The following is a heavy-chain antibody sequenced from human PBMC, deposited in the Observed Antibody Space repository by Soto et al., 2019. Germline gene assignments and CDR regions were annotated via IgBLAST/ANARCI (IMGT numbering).Heavy chain of an antibody. J-gene: IGHJ5*02. CDR1: GGSISSYY. V-gene: IGHV4-59*08. Sequence: SQTLSLTCTVSGGSISSYYWSWIRQPPGKGLEWIGYIYYSGSTNYNPSLKSRVTISVDTSKNQFSLKLSSVTAADTAVYYCARSDQPEFGELPHFDPWGQGTLVTVSS. D-gene: IGHD3-10*01. CDR3: ARSDQPEFGELPHFDP. CDR2: IYYSGST.